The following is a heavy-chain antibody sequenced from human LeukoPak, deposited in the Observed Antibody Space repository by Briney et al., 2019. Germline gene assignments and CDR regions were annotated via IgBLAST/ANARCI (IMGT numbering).Heavy chain of an antibody. D-gene: IGHD3-16*02. CDR2: INPSGGST. Sequence: ASVKVSCKASGYTFTIYYMHWVRQAPGQGLEWMGIINPSGGSTSYAQKFQGRVTMTRDTSTSTVYMELSSLRSEDTAVYYCAREGVDYDYVWGSYRPTYYFDYWGQGTLVTVSS. V-gene: IGHV1-46*01. J-gene: IGHJ4*02. CDR1: GYTFTIYY. CDR3: AREGVDYDYVWGSYRPTYYFDY.